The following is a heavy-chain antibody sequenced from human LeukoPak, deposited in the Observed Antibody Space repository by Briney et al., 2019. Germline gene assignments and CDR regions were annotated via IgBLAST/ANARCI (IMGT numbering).Heavy chain of an antibody. CDR2: IRYDGSNK. D-gene: IGHD2-2*01. CDR3: AKALGVVVPAAIGW. J-gene: IGHJ4*02. CDR1: GFTFSSYG. V-gene: IGHV3-30*02. Sequence: GGSLLLSCGASGFTFSSYGMHWVCQAPGKGLEWVAFIRYDGSNKYYADSVRGRFTISRDNSKNTLYLQMNSLRAEDTAVYYCAKALGVVVPAAIGWWGQGTLVTVSS.